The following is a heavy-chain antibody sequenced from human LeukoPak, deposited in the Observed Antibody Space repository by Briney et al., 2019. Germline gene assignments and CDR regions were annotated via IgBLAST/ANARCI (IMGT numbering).Heavy chain of an antibody. CDR2: INHSGMS. CDR1: GGSFSGYY. V-gene: IGHV4-34*01. CDR3: ARGGYSYGLEWFDP. J-gene: IGHJ5*02. Sequence: SETLSLTCAVYGGSFSGYYWSWIRQPPGKGLEWIGEINHSGMSSYNPSLKSRVTVSVDTSKNQFSLKLSSVTAADTAVYYCARGGYSYGLEWFDPWGREPWSPSPQ. D-gene: IGHD5-18*01.